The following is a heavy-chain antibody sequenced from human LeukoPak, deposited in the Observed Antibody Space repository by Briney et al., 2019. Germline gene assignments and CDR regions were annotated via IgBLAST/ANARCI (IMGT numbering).Heavy chain of an antibody. J-gene: IGHJ4*02. V-gene: IGHV3-23*01. Sequence: GGSLRLSCAASGFSFSSYAMSWVRQAPGKGLEWVSAISGSGGNTYYADSVRGRFTISRDNSKNTLYLQMNSLRAEDTAIYYCAKVSWSNYFDYWGQGTLVTVSS. CDR2: ISGSGGNT. D-gene: IGHD6-13*01. CDR3: AKVSWSNYFDY. CDR1: GFSFSSYA.